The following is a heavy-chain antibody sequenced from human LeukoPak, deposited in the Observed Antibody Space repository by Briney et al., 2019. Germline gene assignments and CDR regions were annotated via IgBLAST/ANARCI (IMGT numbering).Heavy chain of an antibody. V-gene: IGHV1-18*01. CDR3: ARGAEVKWELLKPPEHWYFDL. J-gene: IGHJ2*01. CDR2: ISAYNGDT. Sequence: GSVKVSCKASGGTFSSYAISWVRQAPGQGLEWMGWISAYNGDTNYAQKFQGRVTMTTDSPSSTAYMELRGLTSDDTAVYYCARGAEVKWELLKPPEHWYFDLWGRGTLITVSS. CDR1: GGTFSSYA. D-gene: IGHD4-23*01.